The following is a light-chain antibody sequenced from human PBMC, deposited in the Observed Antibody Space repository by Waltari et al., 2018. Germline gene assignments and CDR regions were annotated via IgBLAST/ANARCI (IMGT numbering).Light chain of an antibody. Sequence: QSALTQPASVSGSPGQSITISCTGTSNDVGGYNFVSWYQQHPGKAPQLIIYYVSDRPSGVSNRFSGSKSDNTASRTISGLQAEDEADYYCSSFTKNSLYVFGTGTKVTVL. V-gene: IGLV2-14*03. J-gene: IGLJ1*01. CDR3: SSFTKNSLYV. CDR1: SNDVGGYNF. CDR2: YVS.